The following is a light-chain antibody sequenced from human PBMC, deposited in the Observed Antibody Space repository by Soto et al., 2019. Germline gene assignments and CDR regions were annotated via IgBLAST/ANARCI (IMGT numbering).Light chain of an antibody. CDR1: QSVRNN. Sequence: VLTQSPGILSLSPGERASLSCRASQSVRNNYLAWYQQKPGQAPRLLIYGASSRATGIPARFSGSGSGTEFTLTISSLQSEDFAVYYCQQYNKWPPITFGQGTRLEI. CDR2: GAS. V-gene: IGKV3-15*01. CDR3: QQYNKWPPIT. J-gene: IGKJ5*01.